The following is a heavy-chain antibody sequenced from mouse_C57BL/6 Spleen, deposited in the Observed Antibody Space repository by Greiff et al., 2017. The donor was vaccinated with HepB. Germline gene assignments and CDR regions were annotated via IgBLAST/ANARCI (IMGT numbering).Heavy chain of an antibody. D-gene: IGHD2-1*01. Sequence: VQLQQPGAELVKPGASVKMSCKASGYTFTSYWITWVKQRPGQGLEWIGDIYPGSGSTNYNEKFKSKATLTVDTSSSTAYMQLSSLTSEDSAVYYWAREGNCVRYFDYWGQGTTLTVSS. CDR1: GYTFTSYW. V-gene: IGHV1-55*01. J-gene: IGHJ2*01. CDR2: IYPGSGST. CDR3: AREGNCVRYFDY.